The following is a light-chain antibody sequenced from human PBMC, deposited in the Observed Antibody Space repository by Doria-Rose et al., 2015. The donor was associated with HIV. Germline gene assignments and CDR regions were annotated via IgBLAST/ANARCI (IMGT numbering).Light chain of an antibody. CDR1: SSDVGAYNY. CDR3: TTYAGANILV. V-gene: IGLV2-8*01. CDR2: EVT. Sequence: GQSVTISCTGTSSDVGAYNYVSWYQQYPYKAPKLMIFEVTKRPPGVTDRFSGSKSGNTASLTASGLQVEDEADYYCTTYAGANILVFGGGTKLTVL. J-gene: IGLJ3*02.